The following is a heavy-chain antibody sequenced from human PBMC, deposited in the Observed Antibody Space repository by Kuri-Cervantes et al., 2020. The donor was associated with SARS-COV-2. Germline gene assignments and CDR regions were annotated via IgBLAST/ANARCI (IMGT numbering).Heavy chain of an antibody. J-gene: IGHJ4*02. CDR1: GYTFTTYG. CDR2: ISTYNGNT. Sequence: ASVKVSCKASGYTFTTYGISWVRQAPGRGLEWMGWISTYNGNTNYAQILQGRVTMTTDTSTSTAYMELRSLRSDDTAVYYCARACRSGGSCYSNYWGQGTLVTVSS. D-gene: IGHD2-15*01. CDR3: ARACRSGGSCYSNY. V-gene: IGHV1-18*01.